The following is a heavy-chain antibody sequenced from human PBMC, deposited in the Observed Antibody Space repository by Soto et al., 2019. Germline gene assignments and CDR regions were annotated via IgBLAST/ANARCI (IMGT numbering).Heavy chain of an antibody. CDR1: GFGFDEYG. CDR2: INRHGDST. Sequence: EVYLVESGGGVVRPGGYLRLSCAASGFGFDEYGMSWVRQGPGKGLEWVSGINRHGDSTSYADSVKGRFTISRDNAKNSLYLQMNGLRAEDTAFYYCARYHRWGYEYGDYGDSWGQGTLVTVSS. J-gene: IGHJ4*02. V-gene: IGHV3-20*04. CDR3: ARYHRWGYEYGDYGDS. D-gene: IGHD4-17*01.